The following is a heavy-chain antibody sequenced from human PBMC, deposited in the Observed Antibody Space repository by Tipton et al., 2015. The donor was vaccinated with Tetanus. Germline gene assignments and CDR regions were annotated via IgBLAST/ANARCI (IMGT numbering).Heavy chain of an antibody. CDR1: GDSLSNGDYY. J-gene: IGHJ6*02. CDR2: IYYSGST. D-gene: IGHD3-16*01. Sequence: TLSLTCTVSGDSLSNGDYYWSWIRQPPGKGLESIGYIYYSGSTYYNPSLKSRVTISVDTSKNQFSLRLSSVTAADMAVYYCARDHGITWGGMGYYYGMDVWGQGPTVTVSS. V-gene: IGHV4-30-4*01. CDR3: ARDHGITWGGMGYYYGMDV.